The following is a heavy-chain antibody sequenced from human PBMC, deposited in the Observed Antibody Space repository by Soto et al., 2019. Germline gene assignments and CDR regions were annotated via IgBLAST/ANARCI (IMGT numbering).Heavy chain of an antibody. CDR3: ARSMTTVTNNDY. V-gene: IGHV4-30-2*01. CDR2: IYHSGST. CDR1: GGSISSGGYS. D-gene: IGHD4-17*01. J-gene: IGHJ4*02. Sequence: QLRLQESGSGLVKPSQTLSLTCAVSGGSISSGGYSWSWIRQPPGKGLEWIGYIYHSGSTYYNPSLKSRVTISVDRSKNQFSLKLSSVTAADTAVYYCARSMTTVTNNDYWGQGSLVTVSS.